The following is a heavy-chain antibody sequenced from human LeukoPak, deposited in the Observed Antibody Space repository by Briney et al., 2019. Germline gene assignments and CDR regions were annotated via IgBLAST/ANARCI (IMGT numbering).Heavy chain of an antibody. CDR1: GFTFSSYG. Sequence: PGRSLRLSCAASGFTFSSYGMHWVRQAPGKGLEWVAVISHDGTNKYYADSVKGRFTVSRDNSKNTLYLQMNNLRTDDTAVYYCVKADSGYYHWGQGTLVTVSS. CDR3: VKADSGYYH. V-gene: IGHV3-30*18. D-gene: IGHD3-22*01. J-gene: IGHJ5*02. CDR2: ISHDGTNK.